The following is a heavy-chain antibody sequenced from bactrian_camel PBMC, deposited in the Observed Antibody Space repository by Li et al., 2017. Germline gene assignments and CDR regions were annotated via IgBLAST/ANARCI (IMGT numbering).Heavy chain of an antibody. D-gene: IGHD3*01. Sequence: VQLVESGGGSVQAGGSLKLSCLHPEHTFMAWFRQAPGKEREGVATFYSDGTSYVCADSVKGRFTISRDNAKNTVYLQMNSLKPEDTAVYYCAPGNLGYGLGAESSCGYWGQGTQVTVS. CDR3: APGNLGYGLGAESSCGY. V-gene: IGHV3S40*01. CDR2: FYSDGTSY. J-gene: IGHJ6*01. CDR1: EHTF.